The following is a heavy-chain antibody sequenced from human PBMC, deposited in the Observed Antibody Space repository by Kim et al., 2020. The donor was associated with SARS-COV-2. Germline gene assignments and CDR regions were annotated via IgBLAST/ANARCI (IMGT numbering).Heavy chain of an antibody. CDR1: GFTFSSYG. V-gene: IGHV3-33*06. D-gene: IGHD3-22*01. CDR3: AKVRDDSDAFDI. J-gene: IGHJ3*02. CDR2: IWYDGSNK. Sequence: GGSLRLSCAASGFTFSSYGMHWVRQAPGKGLEWVAVIWYDGSNKYYADSVKGRFTISRDNSKNTLYLQMNSLRAEDTAVYYCAKVRDDSDAFDIWGQGTMVTVSS.